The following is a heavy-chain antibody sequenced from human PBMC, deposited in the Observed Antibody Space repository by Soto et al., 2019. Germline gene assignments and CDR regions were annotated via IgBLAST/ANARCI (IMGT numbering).Heavy chain of an antibody. CDR1: GGSISSYY. V-gene: IGHV4-59*12. CDR2: IYYSGST. J-gene: IGHJ3*02. D-gene: IGHD3-10*01. Sequence: PSETLSLTCTVSGGSISSYYWSWIRQPPGKGLEWIGYIYYSGSTNYNPSLKSRVTISVDTSKNQFSLKLSSVTAADTAVYYCARLRGSRYYGSGSYFTDAFDIWGQGTMVTVS. CDR3: ARLRGSRYYGSGSYFTDAFDI.